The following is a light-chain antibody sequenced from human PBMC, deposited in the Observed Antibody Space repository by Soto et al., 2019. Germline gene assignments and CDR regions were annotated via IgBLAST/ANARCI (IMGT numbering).Light chain of an antibody. V-gene: IGKV3-11*01. CDR2: DAS. J-gene: IGKJ3*01. CDR1: QSVSSY. CDR3: QQRSNWLFT. Sequence: EIVLTQSPATLSLSPGERATLSCRASQSVSSYLAWYQQKPGQAPRLLISDASNRATGIPARFSGSVSGTDFTLTISSLEPEDFAVYYCQQRSNWLFTFGPGTKVDIK.